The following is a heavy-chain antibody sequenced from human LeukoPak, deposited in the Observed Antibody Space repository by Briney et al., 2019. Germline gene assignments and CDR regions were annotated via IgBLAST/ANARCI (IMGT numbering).Heavy chain of an antibody. Sequence: GGSLRLSCAASGFTFSNYGMSWVRQVPGKGLEWVSAIGGSGGTTYYGDSVKGRFTVSRDNSRNTLYLQMNSLRAEDTAVYYCAKIVTSATAYWGQGTLVTVS. CDR3: AKIVTSATAY. CDR2: IGGSGGTT. CDR1: GFTFSNYG. J-gene: IGHJ4*02. V-gene: IGHV3-23*01. D-gene: IGHD2-15*01.